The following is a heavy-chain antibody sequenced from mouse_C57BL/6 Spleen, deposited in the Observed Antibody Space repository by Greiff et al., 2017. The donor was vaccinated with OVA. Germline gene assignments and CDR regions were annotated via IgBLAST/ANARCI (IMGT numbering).Heavy chain of an antibody. D-gene: IGHD1-1*01. CDR3: ARLAYYYGSSDHDY. J-gene: IGHJ2*01. CDR2: INPNNGGT. Sequence: EVQLQQSGPELVKPGASVKMSCKASGYTFTDYNMNWVKQSHGKSLEWIGYINPNNGGTSYNQKFKGKATLTVDKSSSTAYMELSSLTSEDSAVYYCARLAYYYGSSDHDYWGQGTTLTVSS. CDR1: GYTFTDYN. V-gene: IGHV1-22*01.